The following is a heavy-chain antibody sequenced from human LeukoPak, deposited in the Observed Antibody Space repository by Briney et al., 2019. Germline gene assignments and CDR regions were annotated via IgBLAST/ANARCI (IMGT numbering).Heavy chain of an antibody. CDR2: IIPILGIT. J-gene: IGHJ4*02. Sequence: SVRVSCTASGGTFSSYDMCWVRQAPGQGGEWVGRIIPILGITNSAHTFQAKITLTADPSTTTAYIDPTCLGPADPAVYYCATAGSRITFGGVYYYFDFWGQGTLVTASS. CDR3: ATAGSRITFGGVYYYFDF. CDR1: GGTFSSYD. V-gene: IGHV1-69*04. D-gene: IGHD3-16*01.